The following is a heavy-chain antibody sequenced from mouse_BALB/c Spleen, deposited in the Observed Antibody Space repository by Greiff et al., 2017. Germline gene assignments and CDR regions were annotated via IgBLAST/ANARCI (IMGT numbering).Heavy chain of an antibody. Sequence: VKLMESGAELVRPGTSVKVSCKASGYAFTNYLIEWVKQRPGQGLEWIGVINPGSGGTNYNEKFKGKATLTADKSSSTAYMQLSSLTSDDSAVYFCARPSHYYGSSYGYFDVWGAGTTVTVSS. D-gene: IGHD1-1*01. CDR1: GYAFTNYL. J-gene: IGHJ1*01. V-gene: IGHV1-54*01. CDR2: INPGSGGT. CDR3: ARPSHYYGSSYGYFDV.